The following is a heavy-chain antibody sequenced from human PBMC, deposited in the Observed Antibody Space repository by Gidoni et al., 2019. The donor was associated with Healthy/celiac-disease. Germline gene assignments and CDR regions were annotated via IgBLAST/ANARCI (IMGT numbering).Heavy chain of an antibody. V-gene: IGHV1-3*01. J-gene: IGHJ6*02. D-gene: IGHD3-3*01. CDR2: INAGNGNT. CDR1: GYTFTSYA. Sequence: QVQLVQSGAEVKKPGASVKVSCKASGYTFTSYAMHWVRQAPGQRLEWMGWINAGNGNTKYSQKFQGRVTITRDTSASTAYMELSSLRSEDTAVYYCARDRLTIFGVAIRAWGYYYGMDVWGQGTTVTVSS. CDR3: ARDRLTIFGVAIRAWGYYYGMDV.